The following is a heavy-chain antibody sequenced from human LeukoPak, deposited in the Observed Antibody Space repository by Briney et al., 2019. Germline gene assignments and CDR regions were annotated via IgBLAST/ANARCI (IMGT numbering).Heavy chain of an antibody. V-gene: IGHV1-24*01. CDR1: GYTLTELS. D-gene: IGHD1-26*01. J-gene: IGHJ4*02. Sequence: ASVKVSCKVSGYTLTELSMHWVRQAPGKGLEWMGGFDREDGETIYAQKFQGRVTMTEDTSTDTAYMELSSLRSEDTAVYYCATDLLLRQEVRPTGYWGQGTLVTVSS. CDR3: ATDLLLRQEVRPTGY. CDR2: FDREDGET.